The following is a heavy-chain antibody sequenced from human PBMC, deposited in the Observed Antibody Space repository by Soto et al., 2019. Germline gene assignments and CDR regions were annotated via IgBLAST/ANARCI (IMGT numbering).Heavy chain of an antibody. CDR3: ARDSSGYSSGWDFAY. CDR2: ISVYNGNT. V-gene: IGHV1-18*04. D-gene: IGHD6-19*01. Sequence: QVQLVQSGAEVKKPGASVKVSCKASGYTFTSYGISCVRQAPGQGLEWMGWISVYNGNTNYAQKIQGRVTMTTDTSTSAAYMELRSLRSDDTAVYYCARDSSGYSSGWDFAYWGQGTLVTVTS. CDR1: GYTFTSYG. J-gene: IGHJ4*02.